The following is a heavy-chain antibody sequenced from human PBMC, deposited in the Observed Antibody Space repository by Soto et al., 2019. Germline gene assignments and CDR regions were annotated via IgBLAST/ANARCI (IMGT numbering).Heavy chain of an antibody. Sequence: HPGGSLRLSCAASGFTFSSYAMHWVRQAPGKGLEWVAVISSDGSNKYYADSVKGRFTISRDNSKNTLYLQMNSLRAEDTAVYYCASPDSYFEYWGQGTLVTVSS. V-gene: IGHV3-30-3*01. J-gene: IGHJ4*03. CDR2: ISSDGSNK. CDR1: GFTFSSYA. CDR3: ASPDSYFEY. D-gene: IGHD3-22*01.